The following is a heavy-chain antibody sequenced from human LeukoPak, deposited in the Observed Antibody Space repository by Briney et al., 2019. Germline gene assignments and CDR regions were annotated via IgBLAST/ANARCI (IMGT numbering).Heavy chain of an antibody. CDR1: GGSISSYY. CDR3: ASLRERSYYARGFDY. J-gene: IGHJ4*02. V-gene: IGHV4-59*08. CDR2: IYYSGST. Sequence: SETLSLTCTVSGGSISSYYWSWIRQPPGKGLEWIGYIYYSGSTNYNPSLKSRVTISVDTSKNQFSLKLSSVTAANTAVYYCASLRERSYYARGFDYWGQGTLVTVSS. D-gene: IGHD1-26*01.